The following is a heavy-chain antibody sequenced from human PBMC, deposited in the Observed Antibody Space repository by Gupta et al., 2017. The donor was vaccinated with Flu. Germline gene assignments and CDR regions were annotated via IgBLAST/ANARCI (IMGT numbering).Heavy chain of an antibody. Sequence: QVPLVESGGGVVQPGRSLRLSCAASGFTFRSHAMHWVRQAPGKGLEWVAVISYDGSNKYYADSVKGRFTISRDNSKNTLYLQMNSLRAEDTAVYYCARREGLMYSSAYYFDYWGQGTLVTVSS. J-gene: IGHJ4*02. D-gene: IGHD6-19*01. CDR2: ISYDGSNK. V-gene: IGHV3-30-3*01. CDR3: ARREGLMYSSAYYFDY. CDR1: GFTFRSHA.